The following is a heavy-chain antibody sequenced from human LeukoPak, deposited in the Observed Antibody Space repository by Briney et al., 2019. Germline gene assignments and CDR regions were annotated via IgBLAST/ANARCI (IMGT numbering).Heavy chain of an antibody. D-gene: IGHD3-3*01. CDR3: ARENFWSGYYVPAIDY. V-gene: IGHV3-7*01. CDR1: GFTFSSFW. CDR2: IKEDGSEK. Sequence: GGSLRLSCAASGFTFSSFWMNWVRQAPGKGLEWVANIKEDGSEKYYVDSVKGRFTISRDNAKNSLYLQMNSLGAEDTAVYYCARENFWSGYYVPAIDYWGQGTLVTVSS. J-gene: IGHJ4*02.